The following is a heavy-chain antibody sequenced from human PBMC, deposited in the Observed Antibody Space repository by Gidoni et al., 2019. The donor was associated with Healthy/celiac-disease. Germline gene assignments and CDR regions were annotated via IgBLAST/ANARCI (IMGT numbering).Heavy chain of an antibody. D-gene: IGHD6-13*01. V-gene: IGHV5-51*01. J-gene: IGHJ6*02. Sequence: EVQPVQSGAEGKKPGESLKSSCKGSGYSCTSYWIGWVRQMPGKGLEWMGIIYPGDSVTRYSPSFQGQVTISADKSISTAYLQWSSLKASDTAMYYCARQYSSSWYLGGMDVWGQGTTVTVSS. CDR2: IYPGDSVT. CDR1: GYSCTSYW. CDR3: ARQYSSSWYLGGMDV.